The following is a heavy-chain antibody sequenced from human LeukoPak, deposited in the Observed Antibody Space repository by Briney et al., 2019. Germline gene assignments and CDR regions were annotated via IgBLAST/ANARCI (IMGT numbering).Heavy chain of an antibody. CDR3: ARYVSSTSADYYYYGMDV. CDR1: GGTSSSYA. Sequence: SVKVSCKASGGTSSSYAISWVRQAPGQGLEWMGGIIPIFGTANYAQKFQGRVTITADESTSTAYMELSSLRSEDTAVYYCARYVSSTSADYYYYGMDVWGQGTTVTVSS. D-gene: IGHD2-2*01. J-gene: IGHJ6*02. V-gene: IGHV1-69*01. CDR2: IIPIFGTA.